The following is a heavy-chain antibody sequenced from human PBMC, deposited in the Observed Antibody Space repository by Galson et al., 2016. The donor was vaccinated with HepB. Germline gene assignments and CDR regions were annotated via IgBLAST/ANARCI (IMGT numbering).Heavy chain of an antibody. CDR3: ARDYSGTWYDY. CDR2: IIVYDGNT. CDR1: GFTFTGYG. D-gene: IGHD6-13*01. V-gene: IGHV1-18*01. Sequence: SVKVSCKASGFTFTGYGISWVRQAPGQGLEWLGWIIVYDGNTNYAQNFQGRLAMTTDTSTSTAYLELRRLRYDDTAIYYCARDYSGTWYDYWGQGTQVTVSS. J-gene: IGHJ4*02.